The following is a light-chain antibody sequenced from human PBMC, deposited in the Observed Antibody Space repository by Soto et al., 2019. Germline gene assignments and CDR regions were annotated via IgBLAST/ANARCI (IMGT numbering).Light chain of an antibody. CDR3: SSYAGRNYAV. J-gene: IGLJ7*01. V-gene: IGLV2-8*01. Sequence: QAVVTQPPSASGSPGQSVSISCTGTGSDVGGYNYVSWYQQHPGKAPKLIIYEVDKRPSGVPDRFSGSKSGNSAYLTVSGLQTEDGADYYCSSYAGRNYAVFGRGTQLTVL. CDR2: EVD. CDR1: GSDVGGYNY.